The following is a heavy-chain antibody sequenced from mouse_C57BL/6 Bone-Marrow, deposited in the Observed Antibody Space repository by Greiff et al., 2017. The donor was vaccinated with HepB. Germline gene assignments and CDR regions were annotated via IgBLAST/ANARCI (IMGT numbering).Heavy chain of an antibody. Sequence: EVKLVESGGGLVQPGGSMKLSCAASGFTFSDAWMDWVRQSPEKGLEWVAEIRNKANNHATYYAESVKGRFTISRDDSKSSVYLQMNSLRAGDTGIYYCTRRLYYYGSSPFAYWGQGTLVTVSA. CDR2: IRNKANNHAT. CDR3: TRRLYYYGSSPFAY. CDR1: GFTFSDAW. V-gene: IGHV6-6*01. J-gene: IGHJ3*01. D-gene: IGHD1-1*01.